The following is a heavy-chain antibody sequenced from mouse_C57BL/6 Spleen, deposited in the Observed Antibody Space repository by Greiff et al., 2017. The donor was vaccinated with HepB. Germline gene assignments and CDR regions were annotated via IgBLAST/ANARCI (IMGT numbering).Heavy chain of an antibody. Sequence: QVQLQQPGTELVKPGASVKLSCKASGYTFTSYWMHWVKQRPGQGLEWIGNINPSNGGTIYNEKFKSKATLTVDKSSSTAYMQLSSLTSEDSAVYYCARWDYYEGYFDYWGQGTTLTVSS. CDR3: ARWDYYEGYFDY. CDR2: INPSNGGT. CDR1: GYTFTSYW. J-gene: IGHJ2*01. V-gene: IGHV1-53*01. D-gene: IGHD1-1*01.